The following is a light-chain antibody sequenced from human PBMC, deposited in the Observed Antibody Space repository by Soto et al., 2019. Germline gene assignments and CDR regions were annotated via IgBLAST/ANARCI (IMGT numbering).Light chain of an antibody. V-gene: IGKV2-28*01. CDR2: MAS. Sequence: DIVMTQSPFSLPVTPGEPASISCRSSQSLLNSKGYNYLDWYLQKPGQSPHLLIYMASTRASRVPARFSGSGSGTDFTLKISRVEAEDVGVYYCMQALRTPFTFGQGTRLEIK. CDR1: QSLLNSKGYNY. CDR3: MQALRTPFT. J-gene: IGKJ5*01.